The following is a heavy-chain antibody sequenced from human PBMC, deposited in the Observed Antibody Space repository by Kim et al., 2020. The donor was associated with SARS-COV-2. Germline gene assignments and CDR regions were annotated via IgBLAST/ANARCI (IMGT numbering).Heavy chain of an antibody. CDR1: GFAFSTYG. Sequence: GGSLRLSCAASGFAFSTYGMSWVRQALGRGLEWVSYISGSGGVTHYADSVKGRFTISRDNSKNTLYLQMNSLRAEDTAVFYCAKGATGSYDYWGQGTLVTVSS. D-gene: IGHD1-26*01. J-gene: IGHJ4*02. V-gene: IGHV3-23*01. CDR3: AKGATGSYDY. CDR2: ISGSGGVT.